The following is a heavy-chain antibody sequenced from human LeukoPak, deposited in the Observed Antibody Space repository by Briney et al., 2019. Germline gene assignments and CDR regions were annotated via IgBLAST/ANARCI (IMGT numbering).Heavy chain of an antibody. CDR1: GGSISSSGYY. CDR3: ARQIYYAGSGYFYFN. CDR2: MSYSGST. J-gene: IGHJ4*02. V-gene: IGHV4-39*01. Sequence: PSETLSLTCTVPGGSISSSGYYWGCIRQPPGKGLECAGIMSYSGSTYYNPSLKSRVSMSVDTSKNHFSLKLSSVTAANTAVYYCARQIYYAGSGYFYFNWGQGTLVTVSS. D-gene: IGHD3-22*01.